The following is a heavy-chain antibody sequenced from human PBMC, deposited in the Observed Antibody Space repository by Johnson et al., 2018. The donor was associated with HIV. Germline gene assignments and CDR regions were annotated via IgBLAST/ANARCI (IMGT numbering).Heavy chain of an antibody. CDR2: ISFDGNLK. CDR3: ARAGYGDFWDAFDI. D-gene: IGHD4-17*01. V-gene: IGHV3-30*14. Sequence: QVQLVESGGGVVQPGGSLRLSCAASGFTFSSYAMHWVRQAPGKGLEWVAVISFDGNLKKYADSVKGRFTISRDNAKSTLYLQMNSLRAEDTAVYYCARAGYGDFWDAFDIWGQGTMVTVSS. J-gene: IGHJ3*02. CDR1: GFTFSSYA.